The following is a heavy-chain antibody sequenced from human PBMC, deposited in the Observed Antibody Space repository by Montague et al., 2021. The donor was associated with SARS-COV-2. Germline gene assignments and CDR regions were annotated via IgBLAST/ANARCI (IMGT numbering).Heavy chain of an antibody. CDR3: ARDLRWGYYDILTGYDRPIDY. J-gene: IGHJ4*02. CDR1: GFTFSSYS. D-gene: IGHD3-9*01. V-gene: IGHV3-48*04. Sequence: SLRLSCAASGFTFSSYSMNWVRQAPGKGLEWVSYISSSSSTKYYSDSVXGRFTISRDNSKNSLYLQMNSLRAEDTAVYYCARDLRWGYYDILTGYDRPIDYWGQGTLVTVSS. CDR2: ISSSSSTK.